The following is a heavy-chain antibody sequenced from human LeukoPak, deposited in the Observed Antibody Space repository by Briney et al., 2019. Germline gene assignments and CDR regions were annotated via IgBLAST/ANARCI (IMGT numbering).Heavy chain of an antibody. D-gene: IGHD5-24*01. V-gene: IGHV4-59*01. J-gene: IGHJ4*02. CDR1: GDSISNYF. CDR2: VHYSGST. CDR3: ARGDNGYNYYFDY. Sequence: SETLSLTCTVSGDSISNYFWSWIRQPPRKGLEWMAYVHYSGSTNYNPSLKSRVTISVDTSENQFSLKVNSVTAADTAVYYCARGDNGYNYYFDYWGQGTLVTVSS.